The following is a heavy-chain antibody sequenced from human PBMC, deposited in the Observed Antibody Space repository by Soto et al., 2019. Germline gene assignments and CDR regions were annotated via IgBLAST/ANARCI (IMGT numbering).Heavy chain of an antibody. Sequence: ASVKVSCRASGFTFTSSAMQWVRQARGQRLEWIGWIVVGSGNTNYAQKFQERVTITRDMSTSTAYMELSSLRSEDTAVYYCAAEGGRQQLVLYAFDIWGQGTMVTVSS. CDR3: AAEGGRQQLVLYAFDI. D-gene: IGHD6-13*01. CDR2: IVVGSGNT. V-gene: IGHV1-58*02. CDR1: GFTFTSSA. J-gene: IGHJ3*02.